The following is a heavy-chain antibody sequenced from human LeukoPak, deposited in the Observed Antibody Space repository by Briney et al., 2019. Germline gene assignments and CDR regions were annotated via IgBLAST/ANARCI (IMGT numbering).Heavy chain of an antibody. V-gene: IGHV3-33*01. CDR1: GFTFTGYG. CDR2: VWYDGTRK. J-gene: IGHJ5*02. D-gene: IGHD4-17*01. CDR3: ARDTDTTSHYGRFDP. Sequence: SGGSLRLSCAAAGFTFTGYGFHWVRQAPGKGLEWVAVVWYDGTRKYYADSVKGRFTDSRDNSENTVYLQISGLRAEDTAVYYCARDTDTTSHYGRFDPWGQGTLVTVSS.